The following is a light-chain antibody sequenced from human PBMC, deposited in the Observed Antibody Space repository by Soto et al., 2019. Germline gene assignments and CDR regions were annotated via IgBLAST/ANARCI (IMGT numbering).Light chain of an antibody. CDR1: QSISSY. CDR2: AAS. CDR3: QQSFSPRLY. Sequence: DIEMIQSPPSLSASVGDRITITCRASQSISSYLNWLQQKPGKAPNVLIFAASNLQSGVPSRFSGGGSGTDFTLTINSLQPEDAATYYCQQSFSPRLYFGGGTKVEV. J-gene: IGKJ4*01. V-gene: IGKV1-39*01.